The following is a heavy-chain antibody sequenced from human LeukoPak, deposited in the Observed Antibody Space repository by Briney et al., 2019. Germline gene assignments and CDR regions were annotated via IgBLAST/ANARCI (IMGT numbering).Heavy chain of an antibody. CDR3: AKGGLDDAFDI. Sequence: PGRSLRLSCAASGFTFDDYAMHWVRQAPGKGLEWVSGISWNSGSIGYAGSVKGRFTISRDNAKNSLYLQMNSLRAEDMALYYCAKGGLDDAFDIWGQGTMVTVSS. CDR1: GFTFDDYA. J-gene: IGHJ3*02. CDR2: ISWNSGSI. D-gene: IGHD3-16*01. V-gene: IGHV3-9*03.